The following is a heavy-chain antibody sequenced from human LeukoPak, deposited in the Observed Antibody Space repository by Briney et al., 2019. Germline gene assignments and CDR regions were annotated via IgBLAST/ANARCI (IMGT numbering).Heavy chain of an antibody. CDR1: GGSISSYY. CDR2: IYYSGST. J-gene: IGHJ2*01. V-gene: IGHV4-59*01. Sequence: SETLSLTCTVSGGSISSYYWSWIRQPPGKGLVWIGYIYYSGSTNYNPSLKSRVTISVDTSKNQFSLKLTSVTAADTAVYYCARDRGLWYFDLWGRGTLVTVSS. CDR3: ARDRGLWYFDL.